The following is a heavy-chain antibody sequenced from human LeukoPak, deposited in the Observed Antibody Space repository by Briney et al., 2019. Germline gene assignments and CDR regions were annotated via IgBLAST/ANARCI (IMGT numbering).Heavy chain of an antibody. D-gene: IGHD2-2*01. CDR2: ISSSSSYI. CDR3: ARDRQYCSSTSCYSL. J-gene: IGHJ4*02. Sequence: PGGSLRLSCAASGFTFSSYSMNWVRQAPGKGLEWVSSISSSSSYIYYADSVKGRFTISRDNAKNSLYLQMNSLRAEDTAVYYCARDRQYCSSTSCYSLWGQGTLVTVSS. CDR1: GFTFSSYS. V-gene: IGHV3-21*01.